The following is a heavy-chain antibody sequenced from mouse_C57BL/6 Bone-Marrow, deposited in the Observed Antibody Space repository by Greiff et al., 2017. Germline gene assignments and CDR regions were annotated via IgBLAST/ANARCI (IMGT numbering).Heavy chain of an antibody. CDR1: GYTFTDYE. Sequence: QVQLQQSGAELVRPGASVTLSCKASGYTFTDYEMHWVKQTPVHGLEWIGAIDPETGGTAYNQKFKGKAILTADKSSSTAYMELRSLTSEDSAVYDCTTVLNWYFDVGGTGTTVTVSS. J-gene: IGHJ1*03. CDR2: IDPETGGT. CDR3: TTVLNWYFDV. V-gene: IGHV1-15*01.